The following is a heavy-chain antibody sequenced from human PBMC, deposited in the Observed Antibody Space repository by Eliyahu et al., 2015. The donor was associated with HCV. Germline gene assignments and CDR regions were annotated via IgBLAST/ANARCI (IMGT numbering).Heavy chain of an antibody. Sequence: QVQLVQSGAEVKKPGASVKVSCKASGYPFTGYYMHWVRQAPGQGAEWVGWINPNSGGTNYAQKFQGRVTMTRDTSISTAYMELSRLRSDDTAVYYCARALSCSSTSCSDYWGQGTLVTVSS. V-gene: IGHV1-2*02. CDR3: ARALSCSSTSCSDY. CDR2: INPNSGGT. D-gene: IGHD2-2*01. CDR1: GYPFTGYY. J-gene: IGHJ4*02.